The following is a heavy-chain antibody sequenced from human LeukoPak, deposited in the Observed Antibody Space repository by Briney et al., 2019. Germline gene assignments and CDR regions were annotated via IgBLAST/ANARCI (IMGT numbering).Heavy chain of an antibody. D-gene: IGHD4-17*01. CDR2: INPNSGGT. J-gene: IGHJ6*03. V-gene: IGHV1-2*02. CDR1: GYTFTGYY. Sequence: ASVKVSCKASGYTFTGYYMHWVRQAPGQGLEWMGWINPNSGGTNYAQKFQGRVTMTRDTSISTAYMELSWLRSDDTAVYYCARRRPNGDTREAVSYYYYYMDVWGKGTTVTVSS. CDR3: ARRRPNGDTREAVSYYYYYMDV.